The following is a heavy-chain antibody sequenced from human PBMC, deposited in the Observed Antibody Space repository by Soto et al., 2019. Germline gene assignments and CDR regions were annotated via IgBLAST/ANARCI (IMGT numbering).Heavy chain of an antibody. CDR3: AKIESRFYYDSTGYYPFDY. J-gene: IGHJ4*02. CDR1: GFTFSNYA. Sequence: EVQLLESGGGLVQPGGSLRLSCAASGFTFSNYAMTWVRQAPGKGLEWVSALSGSGVSTYYADSVMGRFTISRDNSKNTGYRQLNSLRAEDTAVYYCAKIESRFYYDSTGYYPFDYWGQGTLVSVSS. D-gene: IGHD3-22*01. CDR2: LSGSGVST. V-gene: IGHV3-23*01.